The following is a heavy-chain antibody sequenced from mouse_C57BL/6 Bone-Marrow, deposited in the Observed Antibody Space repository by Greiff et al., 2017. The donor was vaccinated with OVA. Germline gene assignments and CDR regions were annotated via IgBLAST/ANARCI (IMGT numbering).Heavy chain of an antibody. CDR3: ARYYYGSSYDYFDY. Sequence: EVKVVESGGGLVKPGGSLKLSCAASGFTFSDCGMHWVRQAPEKGLEWVAYISSGSSTIYYADTVKGRFTISRDNAKNTLFLQMTSLRSEDTAMYYCARYYYGSSYDYFDYWGQGTTLTVSS. CDR2: ISSGSSTI. CDR1: GFTFSDCG. J-gene: IGHJ2*01. D-gene: IGHD1-1*01. V-gene: IGHV5-17*01.